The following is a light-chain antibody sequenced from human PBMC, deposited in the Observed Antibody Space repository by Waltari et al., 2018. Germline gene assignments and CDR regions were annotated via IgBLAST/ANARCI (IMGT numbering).Light chain of an antibody. Sequence: DIQMTQSPSPLSASVGDRLTITCRASQSIRDWLAWYQQKQGKAPNLLIYKASSLQSGVPSSFSGSGSGTEFTLTISSLQPDDFATYYCQQYNSYPLTFGGGTKVEIK. V-gene: IGKV1-5*03. J-gene: IGKJ4*01. CDR3: QQYNSYPLT. CDR2: KAS. CDR1: QSIRDW.